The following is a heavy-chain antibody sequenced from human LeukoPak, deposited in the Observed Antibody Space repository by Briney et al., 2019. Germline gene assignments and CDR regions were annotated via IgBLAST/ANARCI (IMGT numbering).Heavy chain of an antibody. Sequence: PSETLSLTCIVSGFSISSGYYWGWIRQPPGKGLEWIGSVYRSESTNYNPSLKSRVTISVDTSKNQFSLKLSSVTAADTAVYYCARDHLTRAVATIRGFDYWGQGTLVTVSS. D-gene: IGHD5-12*01. CDR1: GFSISSGYY. CDR3: ARDHLTRAVATIRGFDY. CDR2: VYRSEST. J-gene: IGHJ4*02. V-gene: IGHV4-38-2*02.